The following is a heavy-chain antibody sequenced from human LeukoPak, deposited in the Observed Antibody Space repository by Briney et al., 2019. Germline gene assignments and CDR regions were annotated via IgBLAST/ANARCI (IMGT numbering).Heavy chain of an antibody. CDR1: GGSISSNY. CDR2: IYYSGRT. V-gene: IGHV4-59*01. J-gene: IGHJ6*03. D-gene: IGHD3-3*01. CDR3: ASGPDFYMDV. Sequence: PSETLSLTCTISGGSISSNYWSWIRQPPGKGLEWIGYIYYSGRTKNNPPLKSRVTISVDTSKNQFSLKLSSVTAADTAVYYCASGPDFYMDVWGKGTTVTVS.